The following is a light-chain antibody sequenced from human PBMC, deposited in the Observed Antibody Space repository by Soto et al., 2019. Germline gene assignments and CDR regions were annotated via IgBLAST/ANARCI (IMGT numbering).Light chain of an antibody. CDR3: QHYKSYLT. Sequence: DIQMTQSPATLSASVGDRVTITCRASQSISSWLAWYQQKPGKAPKLLIYKASSLESGVPSRFSGSGSGTEFTPTISSLPHDDFATYYHQHYKSYLTFGQGTKVEIK. CDR2: KAS. CDR1: QSISSW. J-gene: IGKJ1*01. V-gene: IGKV1-5*03.